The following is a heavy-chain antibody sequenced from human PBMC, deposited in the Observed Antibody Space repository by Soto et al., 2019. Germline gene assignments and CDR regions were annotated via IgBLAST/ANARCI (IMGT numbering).Heavy chain of an antibody. Sequence: SETLSLTCTVSGGSVSSESHYWSWIRQTPGKGLEWIGYIYYTGSTNYNPSLKGRVTMSVDTSRDQVSLRLRSATRADTAVYYCARDQYDCRSDSYYYAMEVWGQGTKVTVTS. D-gene: IGHD3-10*01. J-gene: IGHJ6*02. CDR1: GGSVSSESHY. CDR2: IYYTGST. V-gene: IGHV4-61*01. CDR3: ARDQYDCRSDSYYYAMEV.